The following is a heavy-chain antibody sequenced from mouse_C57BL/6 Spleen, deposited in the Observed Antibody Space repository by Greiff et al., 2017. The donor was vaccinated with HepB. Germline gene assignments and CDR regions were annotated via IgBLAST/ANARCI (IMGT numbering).Heavy chain of an antibody. CDR3: ARASSYAMDY. J-gene: IGHJ4*01. Sequence: EVKLVESGGGLVKPGGSLKLSCAASGFTFSSYAMSWVRQTPEKRLEWVATISDGGSYTYYPDNVKGRFTISRDNAKNNLYLQMSHLKSEDTAMYYCARASSYAMDYWGQGTSVTVSS. CDR2: ISDGGSYT. CDR1: GFTFSSYA. D-gene: IGHD1-1*01. V-gene: IGHV5-4*03.